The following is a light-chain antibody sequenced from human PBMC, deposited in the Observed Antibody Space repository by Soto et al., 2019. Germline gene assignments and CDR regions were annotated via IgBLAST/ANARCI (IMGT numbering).Light chain of an antibody. CDR1: SSDIGGYNY. V-gene: IGLV2-11*01. CDR3: RSYTSSSTYV. Sequence: QSALTQPRSVSGSPGQSVTISCTGTSSDIGGYNYVSWYQQHPGKAPKLMIYTVTKRPSGVPDRFSGSKSGNTASLTISGLQAEDEADYYCRSYTSSSTYVFGTGTKVTVL. J-gene: IGLJ1*01. CDR2: TVT.